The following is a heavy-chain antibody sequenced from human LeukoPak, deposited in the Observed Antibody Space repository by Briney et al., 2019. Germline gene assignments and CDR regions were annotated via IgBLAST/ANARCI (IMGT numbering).Heavy chain of an antibody. J-gene: IGHJ4*02. CDR3: AGGITGTTFDY. CDR1: GGSISSGGYY. V-gene: IGHV4-31*03. CDR2: IYYSGST. D-gene: IGHD1-7*01. Sequence: PSETLSLTCTVSGGSISSGGYYWSWIRQHPGKGLEWIGYIYYSGSTYYNSPLKSRVTISVDTSKNQFSLKLSSVTAADTAVYYCAGGITGTTFDYWGQGTLVTVSS.